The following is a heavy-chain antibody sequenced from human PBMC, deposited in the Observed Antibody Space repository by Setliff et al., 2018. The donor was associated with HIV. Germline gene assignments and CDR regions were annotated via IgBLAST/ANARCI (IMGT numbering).Heavy chain of an antibody. CDR1: GFPFNVYH. J-gene: IGHJ4*02. V-gene: IGHV3-48*01. CDR2: ISSRSDTI. Sequence: GGSLRLSCAASGFPFNVYHLHWVRQAPGKGLEWISYISSRSDTIYQADSVKGRFTVSRDNDKNLLILQMSSLRADDTAVYYCARDDNCNSPFDSWGQGTLVTVSS. CDR3: ARDDNCNSPFDS. D-gene: IGHD1-1*01.